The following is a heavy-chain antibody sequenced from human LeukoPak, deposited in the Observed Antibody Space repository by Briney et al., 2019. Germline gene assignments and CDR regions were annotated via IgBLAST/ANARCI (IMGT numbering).Heavy chain of an antibody. CDR2: IRPDSGAT. CDR1: GYSFTDYY. Sequence: ASVKVSCKPSGYSFTDYYLHCMRHAPGQRLKRMGWIRPDSGATEYAQKFHGSVTITRDTSITTAYMQLTSLTSDDSAVYYCARDPPTSVEFDYWGQGTLVTVSS. V-gene: IGHV1-2*02. J-gene: IGHJ4*02. CDR3: ARDPPTSVEFDY. D-gene: IGHD4-23*01.